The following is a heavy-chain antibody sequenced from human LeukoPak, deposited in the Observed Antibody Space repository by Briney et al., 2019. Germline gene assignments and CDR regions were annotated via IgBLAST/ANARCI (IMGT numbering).Heavy chain of an antibody. CDR1: AFTFGNYA. CDR3: AIGSVRSGSYYLDY. V-gene: IGHV3-23*01. CDR2: LSGSGAST. Sequence: GGSLRLSCAASAFTFGNYAMNWVRQAPGKGLEWVSGLSGSGASTYYADSVKGRFTISRDNSKNTLYLQMNRLTAGDTAVYYCAIGSVRSGSYYLDYWGQGTLVTVSS. J-gene: IGHJ4*02. D-gene: IGHD3-10*01.